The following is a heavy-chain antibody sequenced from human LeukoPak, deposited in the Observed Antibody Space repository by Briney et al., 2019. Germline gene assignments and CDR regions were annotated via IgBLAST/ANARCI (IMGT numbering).Heavy chain of an antibody. D-gene: IGHD3-22*01. Sequence: PGGSLRLSCAASGFTFSDYYMSWIRQAPGKGLEWVSYISSSGSTIYYADSVKGRFTISRDNAKNSLYLQMNSLRAEDTVVYYCARDEYYYDSSTGFDYWGQGTLVTVSS. CDR1: GFTFSDYY. V-gene: IGHV3-11*04. CDR2: ISSSGSTI. J-gene: IGHJ4*02. CDR3: ARDEYYYDSSTGFDY.